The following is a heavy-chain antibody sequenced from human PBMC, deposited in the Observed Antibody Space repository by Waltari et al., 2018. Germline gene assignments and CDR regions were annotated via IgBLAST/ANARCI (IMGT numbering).Heavy chain of an antibody. Sequence: EVQLVESGGGLVQPGGSLRLSCAASGFTFSSYWMSWVRQAPGKGLEWMANIKQDGSEKYDVDSVKGRFTISRDNDKNSLYLQMNSLRAEDTAVYYCARESSYPKGLDYWGQGTLVTVSS. J-gene: IGHJ4*02. CDR2: IKQDGSEK. V-gene: IGHV3-7*01. CDR1: GFTFSSYW. D-gene: IGHD6-6*01. CDR3: ARESSYPKGLDY.